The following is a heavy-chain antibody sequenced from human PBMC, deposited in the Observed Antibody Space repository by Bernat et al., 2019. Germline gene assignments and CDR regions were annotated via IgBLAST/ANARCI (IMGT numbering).Heavy chain of an antibody. CDR1: GFTFSSYS. J-gene: IGHJ4*02. V-gene: IGHV3-21*01. CDR3: ARERSSSSHSDY. D-gene: IGHD6-6*01. CDR2: ITSTSSYI. Sequence: EVQLVESGGGLVKPGGSLRLSCAASGFTFSSYSMNWVRQAPGKGLEWVSSITSTSSYIYYAYSVKGRFTISRDNAKNSLYLQMISLSAEDTAVYYCARERSSSSHSDYWGQGTLVTVSS.